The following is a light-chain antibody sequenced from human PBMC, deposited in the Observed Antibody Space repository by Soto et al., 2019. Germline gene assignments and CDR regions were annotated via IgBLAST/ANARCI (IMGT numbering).Light chain of an antibody. J-gene: IGKJ4*01. V-gene: IGKV3-20*01. CDR2: GAS. CDR3: QQCNDSPLT. CDR1: QSISSTS. Sequence: EIVLTQSPGTLSLSPGERATLSCRASQSISSTSLAWYQQKPGQPPRLLIYGASSRATGIPDRFSGSGSGAYFTRTISRLEPEDFAVYYCQQCNDSPLTFGGWTKVEIK.